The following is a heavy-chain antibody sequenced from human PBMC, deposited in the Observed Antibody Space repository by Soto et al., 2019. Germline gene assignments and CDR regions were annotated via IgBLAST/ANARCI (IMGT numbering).Heavy chain of an antibody. CDR2: ISSSGSTI. J-gene: IGHJ4*02. CDR3: ARGGRHSYGPFDY. D-gene: IGHD5-18*01. CDR1: GFTFSSYE. V-gene: IGHV3-48*03. Sequence: GGSLRLSCAASGFTFSSYEMNWVRQAPGKGLEWVSYISSSGSTIYYADSVKGRFTISRDNARNSLYLQMNSLRAEDTAVYYCARGGRHSYGPFDYWGQGTLVTVSS.